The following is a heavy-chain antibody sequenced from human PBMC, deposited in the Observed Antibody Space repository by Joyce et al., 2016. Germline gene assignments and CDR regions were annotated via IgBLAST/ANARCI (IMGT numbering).Heavy chain of an antibody. CDR2: IYPGHSDS. D-gene: IGHD6-19*01. CDR3: ARPVYSAGWYGFDH. Sequence: EVQLVQSGAEVKKPGESLKISCKGSGYSFTSYWIGWVRQMPGTGLEWMGIIYPGHSDSKYSLSFQGQVTMSADKSINTAYLQWDSLKASDTAIYYCARPVYSAGWYGFDHWGQGTLVTVSS. V-gene: IGHV5-51*01. CDR1: GYSFTSYW. J-gene: IGHJ4*02.